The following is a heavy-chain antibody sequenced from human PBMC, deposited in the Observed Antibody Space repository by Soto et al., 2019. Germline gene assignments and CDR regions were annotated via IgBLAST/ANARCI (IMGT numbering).Heavy chain of an antibody. CDR2: VYNDGSA. V-gene: IGHV4-4*02. Sequence: PSETLSLTCDVSGVSISSGNWWSWVRQPPGKGLEWIAEVYNDGSANYHPSLESRATISVDRSKNQFSLRLSSVTAADTGKYYCARLVYDSRLKYLYFDHWGQGTLVTVSS. D-gene: IGHD3-22*01. CDR1: GVSISSGNW. CDR3: ARLVYDSRLKYLYFDH. J-gene: IGHJ4*02.